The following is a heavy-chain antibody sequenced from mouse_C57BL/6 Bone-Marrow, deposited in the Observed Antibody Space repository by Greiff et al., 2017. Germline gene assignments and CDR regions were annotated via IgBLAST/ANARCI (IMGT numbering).Heavy chain of an antibody. D-gene: IGHD1-1*01. V-gene: IGHV1-81*01. J-gene: IGHJ3*01. CDR3: ARYYGSSPWFAY. Sequence: QVQLQQSGAELARPGASVKLSCKASGYTFTSYGISWVKQRTGQGLEWIGEIYPRSGYTYYNEKLKGKATLTVDKSSSTAYMELRSLTSEDSAVYFCARYYGSSPWFAYWGQGTLVTVSA. CDR1: GYTFTSYG. CDR2: IYPRSGYT.